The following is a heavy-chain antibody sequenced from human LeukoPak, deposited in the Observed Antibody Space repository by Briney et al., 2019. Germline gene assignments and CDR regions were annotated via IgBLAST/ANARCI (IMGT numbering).Heavy chain of an antibody. J-gene: IGHJ4*02. CDR2: INHSGST. D-gene: IGHD3-22*01. CDR3: ARAAHYYDSSGYYYGPLDY. V-gene: IGHV4-34*01. CDR1: GGSFSGCY. Sequence: PSETLSLTCAVYGGSFSGCYWSWIRQPPGKGLEWIGEINHSGSTNYNPSLKSRVTISVDTSKNQFSLKLSSVTAADTAVYYCARAAHYYDSSGYYYGPLDYWGQGTLVTVSS.